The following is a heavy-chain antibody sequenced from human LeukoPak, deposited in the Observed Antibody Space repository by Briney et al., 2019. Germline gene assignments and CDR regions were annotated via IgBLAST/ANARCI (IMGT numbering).Heavy chain of an antibody. Sequence: GGSLRLSCAASGFTFSSYSMNWVRRAPGKGLEWVSSISSSSSYIYYADSVKGRFTISRDNAKNSLYLQMNSLRAEDTAVYYCARDSLPAAAMYYFDYWGQGTLVTVSS. J-gene: IGHJ4*02. V-gene: IGHV3-21*01. CDR1: GFTFSSYS. CDR3: ARDSLPAAAMYYFDY. CDR2: ISSSSSYI. D-gene: IGHD2-2*01.